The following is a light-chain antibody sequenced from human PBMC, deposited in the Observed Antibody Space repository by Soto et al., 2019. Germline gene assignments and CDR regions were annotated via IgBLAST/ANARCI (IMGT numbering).Light chain of an antibody. CDR2: DAS. V-gene: IGKV1-5*01. J-gene: IGKJ4*01. CDR3: QQYSSYSLT. CDR1: QSISTW. Sequence: DIQMTQSPSTLSASVGDRVTITCRASQSISTWLAWYQQKPGKAPKFLIYDASTLQTGVPSRFSGSGSGTEFTLTISSLQPDDSATYYCQQYSSYSLTFGGGTKVEIK.